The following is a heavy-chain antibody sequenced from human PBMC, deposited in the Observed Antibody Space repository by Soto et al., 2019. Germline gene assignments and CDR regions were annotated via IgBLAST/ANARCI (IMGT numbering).Heavy chain of an antibody. J-gene: IGHJ5*02. CDR3: AKGLCYGGDLDA. CDR2: IKEDGSEK. Sequence: GGSLRLSCGASGFSFSSYWMGWVRQAPGKGLEWVANIKEDGSEKYYVDSVKGRFTISRDHGKKSLYLQMNSLRAEETAVYYSAKGLCYGGDLDASGQGNLVTVSS. V-gene: IGHV3-7*01. D-gene: IGHD4-17*01. CDR1: GFSFSSYW.